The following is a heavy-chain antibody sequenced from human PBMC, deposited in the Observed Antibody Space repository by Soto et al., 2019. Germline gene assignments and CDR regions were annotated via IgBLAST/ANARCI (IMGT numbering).Heavy chain of an antibody. CDR1: GGSISSAYY. CDR2: IYHDGTT. Sequence: SETLSLTCTVSGGSISSAYYWSWIRQRPGKGLEWIAYIYHDGTTYFNPSLQSRVTISIDTSENQFSLKLSSVTAADTAVYFRARTGLYNFDYWGQGTLVTVSS. J-gene: IGHJ4*02. CDR3: ARTGLYNFDY. V-gene: IGHV4-31*03. D-gene: IGHD2-2*02.